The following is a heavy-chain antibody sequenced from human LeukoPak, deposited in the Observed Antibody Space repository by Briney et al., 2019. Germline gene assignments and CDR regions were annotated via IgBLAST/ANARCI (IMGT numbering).Heavy chain of an antibody. J-gene: IGHJ3*02. CDR2: ISGSGGST. Sequence: GGSLRLSCAASGFTFSSYAMSWVRQAPGKGLEWVSAISGSGGSTYYADSVKGRFTISRDNSKNTLYLQMNSLRAEDTAVYYCARSTSGVSAFDIWGQGTMVTVSS. D-gene: IGHD7-27*01. CDR1: GFTFSSYA. V-gene: IGHV3-23*01. CDR3: ARSTSGVSAFDI.